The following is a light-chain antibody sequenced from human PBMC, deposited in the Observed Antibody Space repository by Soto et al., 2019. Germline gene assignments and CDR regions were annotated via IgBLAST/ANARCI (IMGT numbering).Light chain of an antibody. CDR3: EKYNSAPCT. V-gene: IGKV1-27*01. CDR2: AAS. J-gene: IGKJ1*01. CDR1: QGISNY. Sequence: DIQMTQSPSSLSASVGDRVTITCRASQGISNYLAWYQQKPGKVPKLLIYAASTLQSGVPSRFSGSGSGTDFTLTISSLQPEDVATYSGEKYNSAPCTFGQGTKVEIK.